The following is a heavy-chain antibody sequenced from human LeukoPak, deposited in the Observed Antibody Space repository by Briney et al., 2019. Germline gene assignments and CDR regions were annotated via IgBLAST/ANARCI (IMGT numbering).Heavy chain of an antibody. Sequence: PGGSLRLSCAASGFTFSSYWMHWVRQAPGKGLVWVSRIHIDGSSTTYADSVKGRFTISRDNAKNTLYLQMNSLRAEDTAVYYCARYGGYSGRPAFDYWGQGTLVTVSS. D-gene: IGHD6-19*01. J-gene: IGHJ4*02. CDR2: IHIDGSST. CDR3: ARYGGYSGRPAFDY. CDR1: GFTFSSYW. V-gene: IGHV3-74*01.